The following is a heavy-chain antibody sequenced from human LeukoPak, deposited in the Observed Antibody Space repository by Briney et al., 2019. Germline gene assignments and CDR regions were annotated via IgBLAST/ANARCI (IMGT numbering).Heavy chain of an antibody. D-gene: IGHD2-2*01. V-gene: IGHV3-30*02. CDR1: GFTFSSYG. CDR3: AKPGYCSSTSCQGWFDP. CDR2: IRYDGSNK. J-gene: IGHJ5*02. Sequence: GGSLRLSCAASGFTFSSYGMHWVRQAPGKGLEWVAFIRYDGSNKYYADSVKGRFTISRDNSKNTLYLQMNSLRAEDTAVYYCAKPGYCSSTSCQGWFDPWXXGTXVXVSX.